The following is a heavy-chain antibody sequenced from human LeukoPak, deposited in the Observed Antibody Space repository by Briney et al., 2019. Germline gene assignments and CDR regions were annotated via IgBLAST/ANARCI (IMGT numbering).Heavy chain of an antibody. D-gene: IGHD2-15*01. CDR1: GFTFSSYS. V-gene: IGHV3-48*01. Sequence: PGGSLRLSCAASGFTFSSYSMNWVRQAPGKGLEWVSYISSSSSTIYYADSVKGRFTISRDNAKNSLYLQMNSLRAEDTAVYYCAREEGNIVVVVAALDAFDIWSQGTMVTVSS. CDR2: ISSSSSTI. J-gene: IGHJ3*02. CDR3: AREEGNIVVVVAALDAFDI.